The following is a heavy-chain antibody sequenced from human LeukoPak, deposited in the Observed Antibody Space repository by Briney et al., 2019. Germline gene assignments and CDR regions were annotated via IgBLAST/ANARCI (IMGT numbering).Heavy chain of an antibody. V-gene: IGHV1-2*04. CDR2: INPNSGGT. Sequence: ASVKVSCKASGYTFTGYYMHWVRQAPGQGLEWMGWINPNSGGTNYAQKFQGWVTMTRDTSISTAYMELSRLRSDGTAVYYCARAIRLGYYFDYWGQGTLVTVSS. J-gene: IGHJ4*02. CDR1: GYTFTGYY. CDR3: ARAIRLGYYFDY. D-gene: IGHD3-16*01.